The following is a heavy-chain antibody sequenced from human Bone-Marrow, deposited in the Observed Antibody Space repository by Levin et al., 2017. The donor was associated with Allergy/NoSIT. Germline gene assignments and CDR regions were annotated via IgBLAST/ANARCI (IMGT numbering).Heavy chain of an antibody. Sequence: GGSLRLSCAASGFTFSSYGMHWVRQAPGKGLEWVAVISYDGSNKYYADSVKGRFTISRDNSKNTMYVQMNSLRGEDTAVYYCAKSRGIMVQGVPYYLDYWGQGTLVTVSS. J-gene: IGHJ4*02. CDR1: GFTFSSYG. CDR2: ISYDGSNK. V-gene: IGHV3-30*18. D-gene: IGHD3-10*01. CDR3: AKSRGIMVQGVPYYLDY.